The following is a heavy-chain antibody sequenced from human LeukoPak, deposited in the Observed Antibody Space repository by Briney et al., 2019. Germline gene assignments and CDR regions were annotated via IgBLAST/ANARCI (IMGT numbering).Heavy chain of an antibody. CDR2: SRGDTGDP. CDR3: ARVRVNSCDY. CDR1: GYAVSDYY. D-gene: IGHD2-15*01. V-gene: IGHV1-2*02. J-gene: IGHJ4*02. Sequence: ASVTISCKTSGYAVSDYYMHWGRQAPGQGLEWMGWSRGDTGDPDSPQNFRGRVTLTRETSTDTAYLELSRLRYDDTAIYFCARVRVNSCDYWGQGTLVTVSS.